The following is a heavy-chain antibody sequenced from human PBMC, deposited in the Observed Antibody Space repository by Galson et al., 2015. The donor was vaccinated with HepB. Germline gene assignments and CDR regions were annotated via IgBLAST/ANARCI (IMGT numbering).Heavy chain of an antibody. CDR2: INAGNGVI. D-gene: IGHD2/OR15-2a*01. Sequence: SVKVSCKASGYTFSTSAMHWVRQAPGQRLEWMGWINAGNGVIKYSQNFQGRVIFTRDTPASTTYMELSSLRYEDTAVYYCARTSTITGGSWFDPWGQGTLVTVSS. CDR3: ARTSTITGGSWFDP. CDR1: GYTFSTSA. J-gene: IGHJ5*02. V-gene: IGHV1-3*01.